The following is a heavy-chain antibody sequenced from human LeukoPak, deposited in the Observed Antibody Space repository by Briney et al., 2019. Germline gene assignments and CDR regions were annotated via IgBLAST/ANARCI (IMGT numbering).Heavy chain of an antibody. CDR1: GLTVGSYE. V-gene: IGHV3-48*03. D-gene: IGHD2-2*01. Sequence: PGGCLRLSFSASGLTVGSYEMDWGREAPGRGLWRVSYISSSGGAISYAGSVTGRYTISRDNAKNALSLQMNSLRAEDTAVYYCARVLAPSVVVPAAPKFWYYYYGMDVWGKGTTVTVSS. CDR3: ARVLAPSVVVPAAPKFWYYYYGMDV. CDR2: ISSSGGAI. J-gene: IGHJ6*04.